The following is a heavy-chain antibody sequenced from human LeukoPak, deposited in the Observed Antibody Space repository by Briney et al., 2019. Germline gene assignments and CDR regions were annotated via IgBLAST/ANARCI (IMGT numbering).Heavy chain of an antibody. CDR3: ARWSSSVEDWFDP. CDR1: GFTFSSYS. CDR2: ISSSSSYI. D-gene: IGHD6-6*01. V-gene: IGHV3-21*01. Sequence: PGGSLRLSCAASGFTFSSYSMNWVRQAPGKGLEWVSSISSSSSYIYYADSVKGRFTISRDNAKNSLYLQMNSLRAEDTAVYYCARWSSSVEDWFDPWGQGTLVTVSS. J-gene: IGHJ5*02.